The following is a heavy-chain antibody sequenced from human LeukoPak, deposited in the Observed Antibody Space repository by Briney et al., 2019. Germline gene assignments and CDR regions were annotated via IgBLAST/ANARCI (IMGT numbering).Heavy chain of an antibody. J-gene: IGHJ4*02. Sequence: GGSLRLSCAASEFAFSLYAMNWVRQAPGKGLEYVSSIGPNGASTLYADSVKGRFTISRDNSKNALYLQLTSLRLEDTALYYCVKDLTGTWSFDYWGQGTLVTVSS. CDR1: EFAFSLYA. CDR3: VKDLTGTWSFDY. CDR2: IGPNGAST. V-gene: IGHV3-64D*06. D-gene: IGHD3-9*01.